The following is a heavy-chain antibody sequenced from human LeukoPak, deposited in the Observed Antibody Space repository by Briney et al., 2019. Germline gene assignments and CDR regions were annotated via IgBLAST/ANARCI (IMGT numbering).Heavy chain of an antibody. D-gene: IGHD3-16*01. Sequence: ASVKVSCKASGYTFTKYAMNWVRQAPGHGLEWMGWINTKTGNPTYAQGFTGRFVFSLDTSVSTAYLQISNLRVEDTAVYYCARISGDFGHLGDPWGQGTLVTVSS. CDR2: INTKTGNP. CDR1: GYTFTKYA. J-gene: IGHJ5*02. CDR3: ARISGDFGHLGDP. V-gene: IGHV7-4-1*02.